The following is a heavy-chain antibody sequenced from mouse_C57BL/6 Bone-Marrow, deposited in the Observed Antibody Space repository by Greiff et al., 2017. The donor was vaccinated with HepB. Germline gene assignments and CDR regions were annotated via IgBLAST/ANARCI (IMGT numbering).Heavy chain of an antibody. CDR1: GYTFTSYW. J-gene: IGHJ3*01. V-gene: IGHV1-69*01. CDR2: IDPSDSYT. D-gene: IGHD2-4*01. Sequence: QVQLQQPGAELVMPGASVKLSCKASGYTFTSYWMHWVKQRPGQGLEWIGEIDPSDSYTNYNQKFKGKSTLTVDKSSSTAYMQLSSLTSEDSAGYYCALYDYDGTTNWGQGTLVTVSA. CDR3: ALYDYDGTTN.